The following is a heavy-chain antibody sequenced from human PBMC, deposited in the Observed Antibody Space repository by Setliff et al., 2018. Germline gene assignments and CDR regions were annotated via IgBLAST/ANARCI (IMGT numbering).Heavy chain of an antibody. V-gene: IGHV1-46*01. Sequence: ASVKVSCKTSGYSFTSHYMHWVRQAPGQGLEWMGTINTGGGSASIVDQFQGRVTMTRDTSTSTVYMEVNSLRSDDTAVYFCARGGVAAAGKKGVFEHWGQGTLVTVSS. CDR2: INTGGGSA. CDR3: ARGGVAAAGKKGVFEH. J-gene: IGHJ4*02. D-gene: IGHD6-13*01. CDR1: GYSFTSHY.